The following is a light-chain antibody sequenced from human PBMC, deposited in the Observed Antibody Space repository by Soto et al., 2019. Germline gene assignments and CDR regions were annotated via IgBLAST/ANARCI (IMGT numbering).Light chain of an antibody. V-gene: IGKV3-11*01. CDR1: QSVGSF. CDR3: QKRSNWPRK. CDR2: DAS. Sequence: DIVLTQSPATLSLSPGERATLSCRASQSVGSFLAWYHQKPGQAPRLLIYDASNRATGIPARFSGSGSGTDFTLTISSLEPEDFAVYYCQKRSNWPRKFGQGTKVDIK. J-gene: IGKJ1*01.